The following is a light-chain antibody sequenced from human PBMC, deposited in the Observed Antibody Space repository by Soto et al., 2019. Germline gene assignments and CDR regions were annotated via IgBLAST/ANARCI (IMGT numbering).Light chain of an antibody. V-gene: IGLV2-14*01. CDR1: SSDVGGYNY. CDR3: TSYTSISTYV. Sequence: ALTQPASVSGSPGQSITISCTGTSSDVGGYNYVSWYQQHPGKAPKLMIYDVSNRPSGVSNRFSGSKSGNTASLTISGLQAEDVADYYCTSYTSISTYVFGTGTKVTVL. J-gene: IGLJ1*01. CDR2: DVS.